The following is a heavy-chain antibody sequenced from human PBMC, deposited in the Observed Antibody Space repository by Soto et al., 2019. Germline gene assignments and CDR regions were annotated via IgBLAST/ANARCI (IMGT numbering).Heavy chain of an antibody. CDR2: ISWNSGSI. V-gene: IGHV3-9*01. CDR1: GFTFDDYA. Sequence: PGGSLRLSCAASGFTFDDYAMHWVRQAPGKGLEWVSGISWNSGSIGYADSVKGRFTISRDNAKNSLYLQMNSLRAEDTAVYYCAREPYSYGIDYWGQGTLVTVSS. J-gene: IGHJ4*02. CDR3: AREPYSYGIDY. D-gene: IGHD5-18*01.